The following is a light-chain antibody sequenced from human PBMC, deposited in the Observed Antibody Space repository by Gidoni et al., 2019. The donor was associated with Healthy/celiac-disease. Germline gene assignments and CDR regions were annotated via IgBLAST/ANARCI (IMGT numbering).Light chain of an antibody. J-gene: IGKJ4*01. CDR2: AAS. Sequence: DIQMTQSPSTLSASVGDRVTITCRASQSISSYLNWYQQKPGKAPKLLIYAASSLQSGVPSRCSGSGSGTEFTLTISSLQPEDFATYYCQQSYSTPLTFGGGTKVEIK. V-gene: IGKV1-39*01. CDR1: QSISSY. CDR3: QQSYSTPLT.